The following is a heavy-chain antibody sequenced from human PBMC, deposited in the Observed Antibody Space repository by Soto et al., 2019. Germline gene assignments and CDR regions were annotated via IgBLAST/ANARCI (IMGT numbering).Heavy chain of an antibody. D-gene: IGHD4-4*01. CDR2: INPGDSDI. J-gene: IGHJ6*04. Sequence: PVESLKISCKASGYSFTTYWIAWVRQIPWKGLEWMGIINPGDSDIRYSPSFQGQVTISADNSISTAYLQWSSLKASDTAMYYCARHEQFYYYYYGTEVWGKGTAVTVSS. CDR1: GYSFTTYW. CDR3: ARHEQFYYYYYGTEV. V-gene: IGHV5-51*01.